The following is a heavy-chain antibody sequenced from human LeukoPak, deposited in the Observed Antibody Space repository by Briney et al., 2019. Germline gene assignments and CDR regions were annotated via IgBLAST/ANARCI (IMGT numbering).Heavy chain of an antibody. V-gene: IGHV1-46*01. CDR3: ARGSSRSPRDAFDI. CDR2: ISPSGAST. J-gene: IGHJ3*02. CDR1: GYTFTSYY. Sequence: ASVKVSCKASGYTFTSYYMHGVRQAPGQGLEWMGIISPSGASTTYAQNFQGRVTMTRDMSTSTLYMELSSMKSEDTAVYYCARGSSRSPRDAFDIWGQGTMVTVSS.